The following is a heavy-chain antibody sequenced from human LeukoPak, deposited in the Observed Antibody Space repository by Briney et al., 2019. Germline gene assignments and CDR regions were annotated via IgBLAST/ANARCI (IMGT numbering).Heavy chain of an antibody. Sequence: PSETLSLTCAVYGGSFSGYYWSWIRQPPGKGLEWIGEINHSGSTNYNPSLKSRVTISVDTSKNQFSLKLSSVTAADTAVYYCARGPSRYYDISDGMDVWGQGTLVTVSS. CDR2: INHSGST. J-gene: IGHJ6*02. CDR1: GGSFSGYY. V-gene: IGHV4-34*01. D-gene: IGHD3-9*01. CDR3: ARGPSRYYDISDGMDV.